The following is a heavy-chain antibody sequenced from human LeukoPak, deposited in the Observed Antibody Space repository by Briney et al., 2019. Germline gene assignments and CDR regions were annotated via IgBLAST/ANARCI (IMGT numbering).Heavy chain of an antibody. CDR3: AKGQELDDGVFDS. V-gene: IGHV3-23*01. D-gene: IGHD1-1*01. J-gene: IGHJ4*02. Sequence: PGGSLRLSCAASGFTFSSIAMTWVRQAPGKGLEWVSTIRSNGDTTYNGDAVKGRFTISRDNSKNTLYLQLNSLRVEDTAIYYCAKGQELDDGVFDSWGQGTLVTVSS. CDR2: IRSNGDTT. CDR1: GFTFSSIA.